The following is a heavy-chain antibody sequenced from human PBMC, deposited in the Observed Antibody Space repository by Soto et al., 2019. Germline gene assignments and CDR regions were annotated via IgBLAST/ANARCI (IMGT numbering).Heavy chain of an antibody. CDR1: GGTFSSYA. CDR2: IIPIFGTA. CDR3: ARDSAYYYDSSGYAFGY. D-gene: IGHD3-22*01. V-gene: IGHV1-69*06. J-gene: IGHJ4*02. Sequence: SVKVSCKASGGTFSSYAISWVRQAPGQGLEWMGGIIPIFGTANYAQKFQGRVTITADKSTSAAYMELSSLRSEDTAVYYCARDSAYYYDSSGYAFGYWGQGTLVTVSS.